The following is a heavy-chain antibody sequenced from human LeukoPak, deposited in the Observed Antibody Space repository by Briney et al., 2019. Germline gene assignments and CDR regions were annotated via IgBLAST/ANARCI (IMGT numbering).Heavy chain of an antibody. CDR1: GFTFSSYA. CDR3: ARKQTDYGDYLRYYFDY. D-gene: IGHD4-17*01. Sequence: GGSLRLSCAASGFTFSSYAMSWVRQAPGKGLEWVSAISGSGGSTYYADSVKGRFTISRDNSKNTLYLQMNSLRAEDTAVYYCARKQTDYGDYLRYYFDYWGQGTLVTVSS. V-gene: IGHV3-23*01. CDR2: ISGSGGST. J-gene: IGHJ4*02.